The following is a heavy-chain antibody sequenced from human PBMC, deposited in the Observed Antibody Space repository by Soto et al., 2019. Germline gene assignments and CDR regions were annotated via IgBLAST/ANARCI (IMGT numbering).Heavy chain of an antibody. Sequence: QVQLVQAGAEVKKPGSSVRVSCKASGGTFSNFCFSWVRQAPGQRLEWMGGIIPIFASSNYAQKFQGRLTSTADESTSTAYMDLSRLRTGETAVYLCAKYVGFRLLLFVFDTWGQGELVGLSS. J-gene: IGHJ5*02. V-gene: IGHV1-69*01. CDR1: GGTFSNFC. CDR2: IIPIFASS. CDR3: AKYVGFRLLLFVFDT. D-gene: IGHD6-19*01.